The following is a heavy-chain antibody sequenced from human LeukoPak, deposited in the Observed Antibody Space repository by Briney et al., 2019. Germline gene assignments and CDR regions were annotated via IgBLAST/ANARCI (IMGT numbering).Heavy chain of an antibody. D-gene: IGHD3-3*01. Sequence: GGSLRLSCAASGFTFSSYAMSWVRQAPGKGLERVSAISGSGGSTYYADSVKGRFTISRDNSKNTLYLQMNSLRAEDTAVYYCAKGLDFWSGYYLFDYWGQGTLVTVSS. CDR2: ISGSGGST. V-gene: IGHV3-23*01. CDR3: AKGLDFWSGYYLFDY. J-gene: IGHJ4*02. CDR1: GFTFSSYA.